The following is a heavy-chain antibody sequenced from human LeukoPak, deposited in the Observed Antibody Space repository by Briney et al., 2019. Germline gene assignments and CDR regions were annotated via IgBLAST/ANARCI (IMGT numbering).Heavy chain of an antibody. D-gene: IGHD1-26*01. CDR2: ISRDSSNI. CDR3: ARGGRGSYYFGDS. Sequence: GGSLRLSCAASGFTFSCYGMNWVRQAPGKGLEWVASISRDSSNIYSADSVKGRSTISRDNAKNSLYLQMNSLRVEGTAVYYCARGGRGSYYFGDSWGQGTLVTVSS. V-gene: IGHV3-21*01. J-gene: IGHJ4*02. CDR1: GFTFSCYG.